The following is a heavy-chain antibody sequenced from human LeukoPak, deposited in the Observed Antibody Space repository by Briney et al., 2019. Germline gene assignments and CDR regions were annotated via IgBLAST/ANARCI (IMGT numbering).Heavy chain of an antibody. V-gene: IGHV1-2*06. CDR1: GYTFTGYY. Sequence: ASVKVSXKASGYTFTGYYMHWVRQAPGQGLEWMGRINPNSGGTNYAQKFQGRVTMTRDTSISTAYMELSRLRSDDTAVYYCATALKYGGNSGYYFDYWGQGTLVTVSS. CDR3: ATALKYGGNSGYYFDY. J-gene: IGHJ4*02. CDR2: INPNSGGT. D-gene: IGHD4-23*01.